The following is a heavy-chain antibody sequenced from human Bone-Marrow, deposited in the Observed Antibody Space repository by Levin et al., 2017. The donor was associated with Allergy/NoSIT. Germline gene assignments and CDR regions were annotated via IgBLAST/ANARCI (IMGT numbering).Heavy chain of an antibody. Sequence: RGESLKISCAASGFTFTNYWMTWVRQAPGKGLEWVANIKPDGTEKLYVDSVKGRFTISRDNAKNSLYLQMSSLRADDTAVYYCARDYSSASRCAGDCLSHWGQGTLVTVSS. D-gene: IGHD2-21*01. CDR2: IKPDGTEK. CDR1: GFTFTNYW. J-gene: IGHJ4*02. V-gene: IGHV3-7*03. CDR3: ARDYSSASRCAGDCLSH.